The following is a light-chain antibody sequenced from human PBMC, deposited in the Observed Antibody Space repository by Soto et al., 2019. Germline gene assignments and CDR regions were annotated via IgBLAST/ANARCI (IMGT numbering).Light chain of an antibody. J-gene: IGLJ1*01. Sequence: QSVLTEPPSVSSAPGQKVTISSSGSSSNIGGNSVSWYQQLPGTAPKLLIYDDNKRPSGIPDRFSGSKSGKSATLGITGFQTGDEADYYCGSWDSSLSAYVFGTGTKV. CDR3: GSWDSSLSAYV. CDR2: DDN. CDR1: SSNIGGNS. V-gene: IGLV1-51*01.